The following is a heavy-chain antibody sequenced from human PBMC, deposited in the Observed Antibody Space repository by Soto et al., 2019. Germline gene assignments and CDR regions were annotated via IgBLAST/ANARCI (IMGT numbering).Heavy chain of an antibody. CDR2: ISTGSSNI. V-gene: IGHV3-48*01. CDR3: ARVRNHYGMDV. CDR1: GFTFNSYN. Sequence: EVQLVESGGGLVQPGGSLRLSCAASGFTFNSYNMNWVRQAPGKGLEWVSYISTGSSNIYFPDSVKGRFTLSRDNANNSLYLQIISLRVEDTAVYYCARVRNHYGMDVWGQGTTVTVSS. D-gene: IGHD1-1*01. J-gene: IGHJ6*02.